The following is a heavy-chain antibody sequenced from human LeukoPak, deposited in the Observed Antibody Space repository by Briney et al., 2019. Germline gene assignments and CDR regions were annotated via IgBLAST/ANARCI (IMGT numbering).Heavy chain of an antibody. CDR2: GDYSGGT. CDR1: GDSFSSVTDY. V-gene: IGHV4-39*07. CDR3: AGERGEEYSSGWYKRNYFDN. J-gene: IGHJ4*02. Sequence: SETLSLTCTVSGDSFSSVTDYWAWIRQPPGKGLEWIASGDYSGGTYYNPSLESRVAISAAMSKNQFSLKLTSVTGADTAVYYCAGERGEEYSSGWYKRNYFDNWGQGIRVTVSS. D-gene: IGHD6-19*01.